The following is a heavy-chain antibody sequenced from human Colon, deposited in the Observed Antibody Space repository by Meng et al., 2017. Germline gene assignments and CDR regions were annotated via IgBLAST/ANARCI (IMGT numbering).Heavy chain of an antibody. J-gene: IGHJ4*02. Sequence: GRLRKAGPGLVRPSETLPLTCNLSGGAVRSSTHYWSWIRQAPGKGVEWIGYIYDSGSTNYNPSLNSRVTISVATSKNQFSLKLSSVTAAETAVYYWARDGLVGYYDNSGFDHWGQGTLVTVSS. CDR2: IYDSGST. CDR1: GGAVRSSTHY. D-gene: IGHD3-22*01. CDR3: ARDGLVGYYDNSGFDH. V-gene: IGHV4-61*01.